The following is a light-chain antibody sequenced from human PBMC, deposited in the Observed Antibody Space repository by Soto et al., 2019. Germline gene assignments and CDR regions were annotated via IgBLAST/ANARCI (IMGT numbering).Light chain of an antibody. V-gene: IGLV1-44*01. Sequence: QSVLTQPPSASGTPGQRVTISCSGSRSSIGSNTVNWYQHLPGTAPKLLIYSNNHRPSGVPDRFSASKTGALASLAISGLQSEDEGDYYCAAWDASLGGFYVFGTGTKLTVL. CDR2: SNN. CDR1: RSSIGSNT. CDR3: AAWDASLGGFYV. J-gene: IGLJ1*01.